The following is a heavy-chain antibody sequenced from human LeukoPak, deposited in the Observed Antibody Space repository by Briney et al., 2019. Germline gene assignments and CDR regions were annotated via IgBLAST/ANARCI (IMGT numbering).Heavy chain of an antibody. V-gene: IGHV4-4*07. D-gene: IGHD3-22*01. CDR3: ARASYSYDINGWVPFDY. CDR2: IYTSGST. Sequence: SETLSLTCTVSGGSISSYYWSWIRQPAGKGLEWIGRIYTSGSTNYNPSLKSRVTISGGTSKNQFSLRLSSVTAADTAVYYCARASYSYDINGWVPFDYWGQGTLVTVSS. CDR1: GGSISSYY. J-gene: IGHJ4*02.